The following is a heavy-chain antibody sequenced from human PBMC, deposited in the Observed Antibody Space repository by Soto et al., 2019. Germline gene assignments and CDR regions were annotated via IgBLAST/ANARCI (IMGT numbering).Heavy chain of an antibody. CDR3: AREGSLWVTMVRGGFDY. V-gene: IGHV4-4*02. CDR1: GGSISSSNW. J-gene: IGHJ4*02. D-gene: IGHD3-10*01. Sequence: QVQLQESGPGLVKPSGTLSLTCAVSGGSISSSNWWSWVRQPPGKGLEWIGEIYHSGSTNYNPSLKSRVTISVDKSKNQFSLKLSSVSAADTAVYYCAREGSLWVTMVRGGFDYWGQGTLVTVSS. CDR2: IYHSGST.